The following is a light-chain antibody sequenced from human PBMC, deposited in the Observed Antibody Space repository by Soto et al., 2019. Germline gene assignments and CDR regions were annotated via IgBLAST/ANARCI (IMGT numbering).Light chain of an antibody. J-gene: IGKJ1*01. CDR3: QQYGNPPQT. CDR2: GAS. V-gene: IGKV3-20*01. Sequence: ETVLTQSPGTLSLTPGERVTLSCRASQSVRSSYLAWYQQKPGQAPRLLIYGASGSATGIPDRFSGSGAGTDFTLTISRLEPEDFAVYYCQQYGNPPQTFGQGTKAEIK. CDR1: QSVRSSY.